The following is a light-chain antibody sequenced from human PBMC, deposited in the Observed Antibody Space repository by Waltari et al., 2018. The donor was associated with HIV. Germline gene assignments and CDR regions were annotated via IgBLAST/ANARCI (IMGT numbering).Light chain of an antibody. V-gene: IGKV1-9*01. CDR1: QNIRAY. CDR2: SAS. J-gene: IGKJ1*01. Sequence: DIQLTQSPSFLSASVGDRVTITCRANQNIRAYLALYQQKPGKAPKLLIYSASTLQRGVPSRFSGSGSGAEFTITISSLQPEDLATYYCQQLDSYPRTFGHGTKVEI. CDR3: QQLDSYPRT.